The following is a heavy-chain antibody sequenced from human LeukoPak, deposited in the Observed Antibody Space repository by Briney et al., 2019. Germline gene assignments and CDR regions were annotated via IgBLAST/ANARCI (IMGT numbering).Heavy chain of an antibody. CDR1: GFTFSTYW. V-gene: IGHV3-21*01. J-gene: IGHJ4*02. D-gene: IGHD3-10*01. Sequence: GGSLRLSCAASGFTFSTYWMTWVRQAPGKGLEWVSSISSSSSYIYHADSVKGRFTISRDSAKNSLYLQMNSLRAEDTAVYYCARRTPSSGAFDYWGQGTLVTVSS. CDR2: ISSSSSYI. CDR3: ARRTPSSGAFDY.